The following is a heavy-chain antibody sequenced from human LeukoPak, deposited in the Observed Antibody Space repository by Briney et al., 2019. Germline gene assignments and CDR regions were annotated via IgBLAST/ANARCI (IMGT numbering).Heavy chain of an antibody. Sequence: PGGSLRLSCAASGFTFNSYWMTWVRQAPGKGLELVANIKEDGSEKYYVDSVKGRFTISRDNTKNSLYLQMNSLRAEDTAVYYCARDRVTMIRGVRILDYYYYYMDVWGKGTTVTISS. CDR2: IKEDGSEK. D-gene: IGHD3-10*01. V-gene: IGHV3-7*01. J-gene: IGHJ6*03. CDR1: GFTFNSYW. CDR3: ARDRVTMIRGVRILDYYYYYMDV.